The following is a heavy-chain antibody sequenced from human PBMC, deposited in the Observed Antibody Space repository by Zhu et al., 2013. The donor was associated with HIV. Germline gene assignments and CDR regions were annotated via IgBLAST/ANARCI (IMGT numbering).Heavy chain of an antibody. V-gene: IGHV4-34*01. CDR1: GGSFSGYY. J-gene: IGHJ4*02. D-gene: IGHD3-3*01. CDR3: AIRIFGVEYFDY. CDR2: INHSGST. Sequence: QVQLQQWGAGLLKPSETLSLTCAVYGGSFSGYYWSWIRQPPGKGLEWIGEINHSGSTNYNPSLKSRVTISVDTSKNQFSLKLSSVTAADTAVYYCAIRIFGVEYFDYWGQGTLVTVSS.